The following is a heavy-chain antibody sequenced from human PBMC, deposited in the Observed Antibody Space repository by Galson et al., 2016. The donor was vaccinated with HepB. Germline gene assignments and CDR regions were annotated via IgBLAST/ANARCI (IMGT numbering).Heavy chain of an antibody. D-gene: IGHD5-18*01. CDR1: GFTFATYP. CDR2: ITSGGTT. V-gene: IGHV3-23*01. CDR3: AKRPYSYGWHYGMDV. Sequence: SLRLSCAGSGFTFATYPMSWVRQAPGTGLEWVSGITSGGTTYYADSVKGRFTLSRDNSKNILYLQMKSLRDEDTAVYYCAKRPYSYGWHYGMDVWGQGTTVTVSS. J-gene: IGHJ6*02.